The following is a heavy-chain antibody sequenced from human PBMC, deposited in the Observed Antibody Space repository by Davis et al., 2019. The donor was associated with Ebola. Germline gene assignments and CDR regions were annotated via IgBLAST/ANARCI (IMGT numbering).Heavy chain of an antibody. Sequence: PGGSLRLSCAASGFTFSSNWMHWVRHAPGKGLVWVSRIKSDGSSTNYADSVKGRFTISRDNAKNTLFLQINSLRAEDTAVYYCARGTRAGQLLLGEVVWGQGTLVTVSS. J-gene: IGHJ4*02. CDR3: ARGTRAGQLLLGEVV. D-gene: IGHD2-15*01. V-gene: IGHV3-74*01. CDR1: GFTFSSNW. CDR2: IKSDGSST.